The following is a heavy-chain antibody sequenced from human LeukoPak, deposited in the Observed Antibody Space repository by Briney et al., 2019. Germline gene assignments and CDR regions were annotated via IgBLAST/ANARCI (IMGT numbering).Heavy chain of an antibody. D-gene: IGHD6-19*01. CDR3: AKTVAGQSGANWYFDL. V-gene: IGHV3-74*01. CDR1: GNYW. J-gene: IGHJ2*01. CDR2: INSDGSWT. Sequence: GGSLRLSCAASGNYWMHWVRQAPGKGLVWVSHINSDGSWTSYADSVKGRFTISRDNSKNTLYLQMNSLRAEDTAVYYCAKTVAGQSGANWYFDLWGRGTLVTVSS.